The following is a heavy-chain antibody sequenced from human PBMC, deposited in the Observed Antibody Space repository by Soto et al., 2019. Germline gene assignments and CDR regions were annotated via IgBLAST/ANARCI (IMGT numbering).Heavy chain of an antibody. V-gene: IGHV3-23*01. CDR3: ARQHAGRRGWTDPVDF. CDR1: GFTFSDFA. D-gene: IGHD6-19*01. Sequence: EVQLLESGGGLVQPGGSLRLSCAASGFTFSDFAMTWVRQAPGQGLEWLSSIGGSGVGDTIYADSVKGRFTISRDDSDNTLCLQMNSLRADDTAVYYCARQHAGRRGWTDPVDFWGQGTLVTVSS. CDR2: IGGSGVGDT. J-gene: IGHJ4*02.